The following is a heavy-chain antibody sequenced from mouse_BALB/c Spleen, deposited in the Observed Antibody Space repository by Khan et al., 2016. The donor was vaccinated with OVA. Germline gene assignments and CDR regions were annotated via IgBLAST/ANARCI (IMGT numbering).Heavy chain of an antibody. CDR2: ILYSGST. J-gene: IGHJ3*01. V-gene: IGHV3-8*02. CDR1: GDSITSGY. CDR3: ARSTYRYAFAY. Sequence: EVKLLESGPSLVKPSQTLSLTCSVTGDSITSGYWCWIRKFPGHKLEYMGYILYSGSTYYNPSLKSRISITRHTSQNQYYLQLNAVTTEDTATYYCARSTYRYAFAYWGQGTLVTVSA. D-gene: IGHD2-14*01.